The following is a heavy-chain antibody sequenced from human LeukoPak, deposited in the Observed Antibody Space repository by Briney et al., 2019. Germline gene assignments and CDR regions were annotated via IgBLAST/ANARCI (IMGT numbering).Heavy chain of an antibody. Sequence: GASVKLSSKASGYTFTSYGISWVRQAPGQGLEWMGWISAYNGNTNYAQKLQGRVTMTTDTSTSTAYMELRSLRSDGTAVYYCARGQYYDCSGYYPYWGQGTLVTVSS. J-gene: IGHJ4*02. CDR2: ISAYNGNT. D-gene: IGHD3-22*01. V-gene: IGHV1-18*01. CDR1: GYTFTSYG. CDR3: ARGQYYDCSGYYPY.